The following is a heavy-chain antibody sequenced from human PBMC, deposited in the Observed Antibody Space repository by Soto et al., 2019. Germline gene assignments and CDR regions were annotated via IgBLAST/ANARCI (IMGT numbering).Heavy chain of an antibody. D-gene: IGHD2-15*01. CDR2: ISAYNGNT. Sequence: QVQLVQSGAEVKKPGASVKVSCKASGYTFTSYGISWVRQAPGQGLEWMGWISAYNGNTNYAQKLQGRVTMTTDTSTSTAYMGLRSRRSDDTAVYYCAREGYCSGGSCWPLRSYGMDVWGQGTTVTVSS. J-gene: IGHJ6*02. V-gene: IGHV1-18*01. CDR3: AREGYCSGGSCWPLRSYGMDV. CDR1: GYTFTSYG.